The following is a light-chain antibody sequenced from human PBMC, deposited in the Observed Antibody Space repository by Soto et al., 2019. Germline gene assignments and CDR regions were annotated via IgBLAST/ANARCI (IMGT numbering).Light chain of an antibody. CDR3: QQYGSSRIT. CDR1: QTLSNSF. CDR2: DTS. V-gene: IGKV3-20*01. J-gene: IGKJ5*01. Sequence: EIVLTQSPGTLSLSTGERATLSCRASQTLSNSFIAWYQQKPGQAPRLLIYDTSSRATGVPDRYSASGSGTDFTLTISRLEPEDFAVYYCQQYGSSRITFGQGTRLEI.